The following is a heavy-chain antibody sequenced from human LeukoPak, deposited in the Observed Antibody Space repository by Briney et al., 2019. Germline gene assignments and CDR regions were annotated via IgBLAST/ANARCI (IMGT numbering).Heavy chain of an antibody. CDR3: ATEAVAGKVDY. Sequence: GGSLRLSCAASGFTFSSYSMNWVRQAPGKGLEWVSVIYSGGTTYYADSVRGRFTISRDNSKNTLYLQMNSLRAEDTAVYYCATEAVAGKVDYWGQGTLVTVSS. CDR1: GFTFSSYS. V-gene: IGHV3-53*01. CDR2: IYSGGTT. D-gene: IGHD6-19*01. J-gene: IGHJ4*02.